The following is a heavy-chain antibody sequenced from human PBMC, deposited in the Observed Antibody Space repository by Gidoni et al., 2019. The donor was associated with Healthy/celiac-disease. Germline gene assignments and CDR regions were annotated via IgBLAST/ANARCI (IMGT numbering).Heavy chain of an antibody. D-gene: IGHD2-21*02. CDR1: GGSFSGYY. CDR3: ARGHYCGGDCYRRYFDY. J-gene: IGHJ4*02. Sequence: QVQLQQWGAGLLKPSETLSLTCAVYGGSFSGYYWSWIRQPPGKGLEWIGEINHSGSTNYNPSLKSRVTISVDTSKNQFSLKLSSVTAADTAVYYCARGHYCGGDCYRRYFDYWGQGTLVTVSS. V-gene: IGHV4-34*01. CDR2: INHSGST.